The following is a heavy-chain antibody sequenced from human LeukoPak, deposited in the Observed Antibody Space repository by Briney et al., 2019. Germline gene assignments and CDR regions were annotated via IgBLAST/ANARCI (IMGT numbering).Heavy chain of an antibody. CDR1: GFTFNSCR. J-gene: IGHJ4*02. CDR3: AGDWDY. V-gene: IGHV3-7*01. CDR2: IKQDGSEK. Sequence: GGSLRLSCAASGFTFNSCRMSWVRQAPGKGLEWVANIKQDGSEKYYVDSVKGRFTISRDNAKNSLYLQMNSLRVKDTAVYYCAGDWDYWGQGTLVTVSS.